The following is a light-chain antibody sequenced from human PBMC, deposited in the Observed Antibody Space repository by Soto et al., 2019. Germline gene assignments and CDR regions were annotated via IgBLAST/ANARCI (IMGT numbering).Light chain of an antibody. CDR2: DVS. V-gene: IGLV2-11*01. J-gene: IGLJ3*02. CDR3: CSYAGTYTWV. CDR1: SSDVGGYNY. Sequence: QSALTQPASVSGSPGQSITISCTGTSSDVGGYNYVSWYQQHPGKAPKLMIYDVSKRPSGVPDRFSGSKSGNTASLTISGLQAEDEADYYYCSYAGTYTWVFGGGTKLTVL.